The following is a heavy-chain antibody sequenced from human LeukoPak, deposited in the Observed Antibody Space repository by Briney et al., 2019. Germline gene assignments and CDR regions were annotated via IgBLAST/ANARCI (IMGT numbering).Heavy chain of an antibody. V-gene: IGHV3-74*01. D-gene: IGHD6-19*01. CDR2: INSDGSST. CDR1: GFTFSSYW. CDR3: ARGMGSGWHY. J-gene: IGHJ4*02. Sequence: TGGSLRLSCAASGFTFSSYWMHWVRQAPGKGPVWVSRINSDGSSTSYADSVKGRFTISRDNAKNTLYLQMNSLRAEDTAVYYCARGMGSGWHYWGQRTLVTVSS.